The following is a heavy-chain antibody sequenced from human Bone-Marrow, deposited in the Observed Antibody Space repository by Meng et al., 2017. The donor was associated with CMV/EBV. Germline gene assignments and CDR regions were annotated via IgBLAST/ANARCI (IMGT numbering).Heavy chain of an antibody. V-gene: IGHV4-34*01. CDR2: INHSGST. D-gene: IGHD2-2*01. Sequence: SQTLSLTCAVYGGSFSGYYWSWIRQPPGKGLEWIGEINHSGSTNYNPSLKSRVTISVDTSKNQFSLKLSSVTAADTAVYYFARLQVVPAAIVWYFDLWGRGTLVTVSS. J-gene: IGHJ2*01. CDR1: GGSFSGYY. CDR3: ARLQVVPAAIVWYFDL.